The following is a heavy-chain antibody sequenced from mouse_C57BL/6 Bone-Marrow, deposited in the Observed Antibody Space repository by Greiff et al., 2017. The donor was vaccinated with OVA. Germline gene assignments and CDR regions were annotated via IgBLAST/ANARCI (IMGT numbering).Heavy chain of an antibody. CDR1: GYTFTDYY. D-gene: IGHD2-3*01. V-gene: IGHV1-19*01. Sequence: DVQLQESGPVLVKPGASVKMSCKASGYTFTDYYMNWVKQSHGKSLEWIGVINPYNGGTSYNQKFKGKATLTVDKSSSTAYMELNSLTSEDSAVYYCARGDGYTWFAYWGQGTLVTVSA. CDR2: INPYNGGT. J-gene: IGHJ3*01. CDR3: ARGDGYTWFAY.